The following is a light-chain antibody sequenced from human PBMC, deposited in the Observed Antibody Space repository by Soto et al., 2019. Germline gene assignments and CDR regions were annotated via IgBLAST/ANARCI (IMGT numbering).Light chain of an antibody. CDR1: QSISSY. V-gene: IGKV1-39*01. Sequence: DIQMTQSPSSLSASVGDRVTITCRASQSISSYLNWYQQKPGKAPKLLIYAASSLQSGVSSRFSGSGSGTDFTLTISSMQPEDFATYYCQQLNSFLFGPGTKVEIK. J-gene: IGKJ3*01. CDR3: QQLNSFL. CDR2: AAS.